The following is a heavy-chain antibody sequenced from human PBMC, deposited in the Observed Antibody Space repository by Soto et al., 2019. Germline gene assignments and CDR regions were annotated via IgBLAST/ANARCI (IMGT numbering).Heavy chain of an antibody. CDR1: GGSFSGYY. V-gene: IGHV4-34*01. Sequence: KSSETLSLTCAVYGGSFSGYYWSWIRQPPGKGLEWIGEINHSGSTNYNPSLKSRVTISVDTSKNQFSLKLSSVTAADTAVYYCARGRVVVVPGSYYYYGMDVWGQGTTVTVSS. CDR3: ARGRVVVVPGSYYYYGMDV. CDR2: INHSGST. D-gene: IGHD2-2*01. J-gene: IGHJ6*02.